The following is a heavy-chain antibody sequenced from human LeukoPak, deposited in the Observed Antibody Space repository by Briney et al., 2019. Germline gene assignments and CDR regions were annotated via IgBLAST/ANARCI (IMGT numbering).Heavy chain of an antibody. J-gene: IGHJ5*02. V-gene: IGHV1-8*03. CDR1: GYTFTSYD. Sequence: ASVKVSCKASGYTFTSYDINWVRQATGQGLEWMGWMNPNSGNTGYAQKFQGRVTITRNTSISTAYMELSSLRSEGTAVYYCAGLAYCSSTSCYGFDPWGQGTLVTVSS. CDR3: AGLAYCSSTSCYGFDP. CDR2: MNPNSGNT. D-gene: IGHD2-2*01.